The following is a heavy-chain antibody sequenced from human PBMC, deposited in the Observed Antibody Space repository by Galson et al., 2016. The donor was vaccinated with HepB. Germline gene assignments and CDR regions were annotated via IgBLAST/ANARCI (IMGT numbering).Heavy chain of an antibody. J-gene: IGHJ1*01. V-gene: IGHV5-51*01. CDR1: GFYFTSYW. Sequence: QSGAEVKKPGESLKISCKASGFYFTSYWIGWVRQVPGKGLELVGIIYAGDSDTRYSPSFQGQVTMSVDKSITTAYLRWSTLKASDSGIYYCARLSTGSYEIWGQGTLVTVSS. CDR2: IYAGDSDT. CDR3: ARLSTGSYEI. D-gene: IGHD3-16*01.